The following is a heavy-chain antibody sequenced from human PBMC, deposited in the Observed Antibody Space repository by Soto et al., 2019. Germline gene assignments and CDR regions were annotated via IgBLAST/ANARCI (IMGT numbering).Heavy chain of an antibody. V-gene: IGHV1-18*01. J-gene: IGHJ4*02. CDR3: ARDPPPPDY. CDR2: ISAYNGNT. CDR1: GYTFASYA. Sequence: QVQLVQSGAEVKKPGASVKVSCKASGYTFASYAISWMRQAPGQGLEWMGWISAYNGNTNYAQKLQGRVTLTTDTSTSTADMELRSLRSDDTAVYYCARDPPPPDYWGQGTLVTVSS.